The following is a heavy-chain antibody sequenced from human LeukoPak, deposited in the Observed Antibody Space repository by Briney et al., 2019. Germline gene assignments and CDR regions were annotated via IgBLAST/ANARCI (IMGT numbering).Heavy chain of an antibody. D-gene: IGHD1-1*01. CDR1: GYTFTSYG. CDR2: ISAYNGNT. V-gene: IGHV1-18*01. J-gene: IGHJ4*02. Sequence: ASVKVSCKAPGYTFTSYGISWVRQAPGQGLEWMGWISAYNGNTNYAQKFQGRVTMTTDTSTSTAYMELRSLRSDDTAVYYCARFIMEGYSDYWGQGTLVTVSS. CDR3: ARFIMEGYSDY.